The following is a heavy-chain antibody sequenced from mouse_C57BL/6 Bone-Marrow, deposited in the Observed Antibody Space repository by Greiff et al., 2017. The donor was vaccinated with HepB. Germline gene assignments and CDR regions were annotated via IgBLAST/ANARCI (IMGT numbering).Heavy chain of an antibody. J-gene: IGHJ3*01. D-gene: IGHD1-1*01. CDR3: AKDPHYYGSSYPFPLFAY. Sequence: VQRVESGAELARPGASVKLSCKASGYTFTSYGISWVKQRTGQGLEWIGEIYPRSGNTYYNEKFKGKATLTAYKSSSTAYMELRSLTSEDSAVYFCAKDPHYYGSSYPFPLFAYWGQGTLVTVSA. CDR2: IYPRSGNT. V-gene: IGHV1-81*01. CDR1: GYTFTSYG.